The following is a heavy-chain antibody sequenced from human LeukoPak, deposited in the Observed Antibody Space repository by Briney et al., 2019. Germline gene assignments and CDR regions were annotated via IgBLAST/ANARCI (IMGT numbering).Heavy chain of an antibody. Sequence: GASVKVSCKASGYTFTGYYMHWVRQAPGQGLEWMGWINPNSGGTNYAQKFQGRVTMTRDTSISTAYMELSRLRSDDTAVYYCARGAVPVYYYYMDVWGKGTTVTVSS. V-gene: IGHV1-2*02. CDR3: ARGAVPVYYYYMDV. D-gene: IGHD2-2*01. CDR2: INPNSGGT. J-gene: IGHJ6*03. CDR1: GYTFTGYY.